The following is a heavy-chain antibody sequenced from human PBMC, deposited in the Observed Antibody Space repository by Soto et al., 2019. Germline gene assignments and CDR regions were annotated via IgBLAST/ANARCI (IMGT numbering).Heavy chain of an antibody. CDR1: GGSINSDKYY. Sequence: SETLSLTCTVPGGSINSDKYYWGWVRQPPGRGLEWIASIYYTGSTYYNPSLKSRVTISVDKSKNQFSLNLYSVTAADTAFYFCAQNGPYSLAVWGQGTRVTISS. CDR3: AQNGPYSLAV. J-gene: IGHJ6*02. V-gene: IGHV4-39*07. CDR2: IYYTGST. D-gene: IGHD1-1*01.